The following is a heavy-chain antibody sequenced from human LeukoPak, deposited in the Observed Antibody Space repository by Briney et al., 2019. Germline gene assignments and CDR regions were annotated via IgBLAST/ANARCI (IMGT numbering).Heavy chain of an antibody. Sequence: VASVKVSCKASGYTFTGYYMHWVRLAPGQGLEWMGWINPNSGGTNYAQKFQGRVTMTRDTSISTAYMELSRLRSDDTAVYYCARARGVQGYCSGGSCYSGRLYYFDYWGQGTLVTVSS. CDR1: GYTFTGYY. CDR3: ARARGVQGYCSGGSCYSGRLYYFDY. D-gene: IGHD2-15*01. CDR2: INPNSGGT. V-gene: IGHV1-2*02. J-gene: IGHJ4*02.